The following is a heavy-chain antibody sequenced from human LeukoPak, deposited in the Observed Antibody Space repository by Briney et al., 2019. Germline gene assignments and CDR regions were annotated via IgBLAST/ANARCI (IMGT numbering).Heavy chain of an antibody. CDR1: GGSFSDYY. CDR3: ARGGAIRNDIVVVPAALDY. J-gene: IGHJ4*02. CDR2: INHSGST. D-gene: IGHD2-2*01. Sequence: SETLSFTCAVYGGSFSDYYWSWIRQPPGKGLEWIGEINHSGSTNYNPSLKSRVTISVDTSKNQFSLKLSSVTAADTAVYYCARGGAIRNDIVVVPAALDYWGQGTLITVSS. V-gene: IGHV4-34*01.